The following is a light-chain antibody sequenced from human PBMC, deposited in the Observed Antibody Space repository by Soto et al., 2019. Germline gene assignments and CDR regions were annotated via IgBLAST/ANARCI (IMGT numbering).Light chain of an antibody. Sequence: QSVLTQPRSVSGSPGRSVTISYAGTSSDVGGYNYVSWYQQLPCKAPKLMIYDVTKRPSGVPDRFSGSKSGNTASLTISGLQAEDETDYYCCSYAGTYTFGFAAGTKVTVL. CDR3: CSYAGTYTFG. CDR1: SSDVGGYNY. J-gene: IGLJ1*01. V-gene: IGLV2-11*01. CDR2: DVT.